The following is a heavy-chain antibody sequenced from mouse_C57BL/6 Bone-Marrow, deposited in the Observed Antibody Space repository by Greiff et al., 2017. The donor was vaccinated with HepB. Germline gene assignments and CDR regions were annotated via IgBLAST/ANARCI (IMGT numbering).Heavy chain of an antibody. Sequence: QVQLQQSGAELVRPGSSVKLSCKASGYTFTSYWMDWVKQRPGQGLEWIGNIYPSDSETHYNQKFKDKATLTVDKSSSTAYMQLSSLTSEDSAVYYGAREDYYGSSPWWYFDVWGTGTTVTVSS. CDR3: AREDYYGSSPWWYFDV. CDR1: GYTFTSYW. V-gene: IGHV1-61*01. J-gene: IGHJ1*03. CDR2: IYPSDSET. D-gene: IGHD1-1*01.